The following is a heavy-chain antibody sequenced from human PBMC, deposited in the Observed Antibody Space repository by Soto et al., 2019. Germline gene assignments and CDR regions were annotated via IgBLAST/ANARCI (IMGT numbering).Heavy chain of an antibody. D-gene: IGHD6-6*01. Sequence: QVQLQESGPGLVKPSETLSLTCTVSGGSISSYYWSWIRQPPGKGQEWIGYIYYSGSTNYNPSLQRRVTISVDTSKNQCSLKLSSVTAADTAVYYCARDAKDGSSSVGPFDYWGQGTLVTVSS. V-gene: IGHV4-59*01. CDR3: ARDAKDGSSSVGPFDY. J-gene: IGHJ4*02. CDR2: IYYSGST. CDR1: GGSISSYY.